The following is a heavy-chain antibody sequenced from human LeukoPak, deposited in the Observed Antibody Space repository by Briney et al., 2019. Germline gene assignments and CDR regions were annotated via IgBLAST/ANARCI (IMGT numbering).Heavy chain of an antibody. J-gene: IGHJ4*02. Sequence: ASETLSLTCTVSGGSISSYYWSWIRQPPGKGLEWIGYIYYSGSTNYNPPLKSRVTISVDTSKNQFSLKLSSVTAADTAVYYCARGGAAAGSPLILWGQGTLVTVSS. CDR1: GGSISSYY. D-gene: IGHD6-13*01. V-gene: IGHV4-59*01. CDR2: IYYSGST. CDR3: ARGGAAAGSPLIL.